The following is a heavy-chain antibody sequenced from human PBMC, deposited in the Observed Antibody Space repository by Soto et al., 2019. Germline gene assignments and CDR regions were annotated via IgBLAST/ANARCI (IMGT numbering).Heavy chain of an antibody. Sequence: SETLSLTCAVSSGSISSSNWWSWVRQPPGKGLEWIGEIYHSGSTNYNPSLKSRVTISVDKSKNQFSLKLSSVTAADTAVYYCARGADSGPNYYYYMDVWGKGTTVTVSS. CDR3: ARGADSGPNYYYYMDV. D-gene: IGHD2-15*01. V-gene: IGHV4-4*02. CDR1: SGSISSSNW. J-gene: IGHJ6*03. CDR2: IYHSGST.